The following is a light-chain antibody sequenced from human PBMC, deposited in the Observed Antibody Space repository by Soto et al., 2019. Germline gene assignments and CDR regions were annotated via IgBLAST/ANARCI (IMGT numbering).Light chain of an antibody. CDR3: SSYTGSSTLEV. Sequence: QSALTQPASVSGSPAQSITISCTGTSSDVGGYNYVSWYQQHPGKAPKLLIFEVNNRPSGVSNRFSGSKSGNMASLTISGLQAEDEADYYCSSYTGSSTLEVFGGGTKLTVL. CDR2: EVN. V-gene: IGLV2-14*01. J-gene: IGLJ2*01. CDR1: SSDVGGYNY.